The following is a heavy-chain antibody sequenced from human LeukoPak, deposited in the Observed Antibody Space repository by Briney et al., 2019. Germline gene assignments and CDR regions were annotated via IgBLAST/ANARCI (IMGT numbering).Heavy chain of an antibody. V-gene: IGHV3-9*01. CDR3: AKGLLMVHATPFDY. J-gene: IGHJ4*02. Sequence: GGSLRLSCAASGFTFYDYDMHWVRHAPGKGLEWVSGISWNSGSIGYADSVKGRFTISRDNAKNSLYLQMNSLRAEATALYYCAKGLLMVHATPFDYWGQGTLVTVSS. CDR2: ISWNSGSI. D-gene: IGHD2-8*01. CDR1: GFTFYDYD.